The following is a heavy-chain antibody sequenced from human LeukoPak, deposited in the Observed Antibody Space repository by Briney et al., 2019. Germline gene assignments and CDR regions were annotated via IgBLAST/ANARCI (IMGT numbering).Heavy chain of an antibody. D-gene: IGHD6-19*01. Sequence: GGSLRLSCVTSGFTFSSYAMTWVRQAPEKGLEWVSSISASGGSTYYADSVKGRFTISRDNSKNTLYLQMNSLRAEDTAVYYCAKAIGQWLALFDYWGQGTLVTVSS. V-gene: IGHV3-23*01. CDR3: AKAIGQWLALFDY. CDR2: ISASGGST. CDR1: GFTFSSYA. J-gene: IGHJ4*02.